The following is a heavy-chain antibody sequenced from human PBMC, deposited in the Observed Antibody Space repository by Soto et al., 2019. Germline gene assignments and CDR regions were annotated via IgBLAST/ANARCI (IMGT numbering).Heavy chain of an antibody. V-gene: IGHV1-69*06. CDR1: GGTFKTYT. CDR3: AAWRTYCGSYCFDY. D-gene: IGHD1-26*01. J-gene: IGHJ4*02. Sequence: QVQLVQSGAELKKPGSSVNVSCAASGGTFKTYTINWVRQAPGQGVDWIGQIIAMYDSANYAQRIQGRVTMSADKSTKIADMELSGLRSEDTAVYYFAAWRTYCGSYCFDYGGQGTLVSVS. CDR2: IIAMYDSA.